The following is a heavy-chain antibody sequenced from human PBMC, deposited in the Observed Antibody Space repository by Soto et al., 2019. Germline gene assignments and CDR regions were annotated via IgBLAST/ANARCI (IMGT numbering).Heavy chain of an antibody. CDR1: GFTFSRYA. Sequence: SGFTFSRYAVSWVRQAPGKGLEWVSYISSSGSTIYYADSVKGRFTISRDNAKNSLYLHMNSLRADDAAVYYCARDSESRFDPWGQGTLVTVSS. CDR2: ISSSGSTI. CDR3: ARDSESRFDP. D-gene: IGHD1-26*01. J-gene: IGHJ5*02. V-gene: IGHV3-48*03.